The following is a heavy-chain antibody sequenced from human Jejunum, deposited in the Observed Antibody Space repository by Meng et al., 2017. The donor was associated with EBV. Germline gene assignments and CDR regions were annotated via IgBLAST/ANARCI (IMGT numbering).Heavy chain of an antibody. Sequence: QVQLVESGSGVVQPGRSLRLPCAASGSTFSTYCMHWVRQAPSKGLEWVAIISYDGRIKYYADSVKGRFTISRDNSQNTLYLQMNSLSADDTDVYYCAKDKGEYCSRGICNSVGVWGQGTLINVSS. D-gene: IGHD2-15*01. CDR1: GSTFSTYC. J-gene: IGHJ4*02. CDR2: ISYDGRIK. CDR3: AKDKGEYCSRGICNSVGV. V-gene: IGHV3-30*18.